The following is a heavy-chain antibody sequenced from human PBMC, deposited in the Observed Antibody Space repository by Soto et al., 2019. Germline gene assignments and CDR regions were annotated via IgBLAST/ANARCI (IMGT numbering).Heavy chain of an antibody. D-gene: IGHD4-17*01. J-gene: IGHJ6*03. CDR3: ARDQESYGNSYYYYMDV. V-gene: IGHV1-69*04. CDR1: GGTFSSYT. CDR2: IIPILGIA. Sequence: SVKVSCKASGGTFSSYTISWVRQAPGQGLEWMGRIIPILGIANYAQKFQGRVTITADKSTSTAYMELSSLRSEDTAVYYCARDQESYGNSYYYYMDVWGKGTTVTVSS.